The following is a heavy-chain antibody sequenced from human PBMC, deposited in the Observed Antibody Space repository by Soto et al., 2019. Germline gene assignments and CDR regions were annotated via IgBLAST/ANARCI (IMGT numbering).Heavy chain of an antibody. D-gene: IGHD5-18*01. CDR1: GFIFSSHG. CDR3: EREPYTDEVMDV. J-gene: IGHJ6*02. Sequence: GGSLRLSCAASGFIFSSHGMHWVRQAPGKGLEWVAVIWYDGSSKFYADSVKGRFTISRDNSKNTLYLQMNSLRSEETAVYYCEREPYTDEVMDVWGQGTPVTV. CDR2: IWYDGSSK. V-gene: IGHV3-33*01.